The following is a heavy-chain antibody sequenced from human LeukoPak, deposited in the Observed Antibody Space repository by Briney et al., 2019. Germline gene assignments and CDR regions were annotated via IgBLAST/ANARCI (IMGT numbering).Heavy chain of an antibody. CDR2: INHSGST. Sequence: SETLSLTCAVNGGSFSGYYWSWIRQPPGKGLEWIGEINHSGSTNYNPSLKSRVTISVDTSKNQFSLKLSSVTAADTAVYYCARFKGDIQDYGDYRGVWFDPWGQGTLVTVSS. CDR1: GGSFSGYY. CDR3: ARFKGDIQDYGDYRGVWFDP. J-gene: IGHJ5*02. V-gene: IGHV4-34*01. D-gene: IGHD4-17*01.